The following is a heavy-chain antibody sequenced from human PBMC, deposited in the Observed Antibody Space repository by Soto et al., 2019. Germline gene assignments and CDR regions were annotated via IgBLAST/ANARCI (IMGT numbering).Heavy chain of an antibody. D-gene: IGHD3-3*01. J-gene: IGHJ4*02. V-gene: IGHV3-74*01. Sequence: GGSLRLSCAASGFTFSSYWMHWVCKAPGKGLVWVSRINSDGSSTSYADSVKGRFTISRDNAKNTLYLQMNSLRAEDTAVYYCARDWTYYDFWSGYSQYYFDYWGQGTLVTVSS. CDR3: ARDWTYYDFWSGYSQYYFDY. CDR2: INSDGSST. CDR1: GFTFSSYW.